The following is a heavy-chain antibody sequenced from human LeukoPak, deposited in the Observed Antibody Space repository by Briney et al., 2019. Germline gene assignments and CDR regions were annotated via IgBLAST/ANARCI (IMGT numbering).Heavy chain of an antibody. Sequence: SETLSLTCTVSAGSISSYYWSGIRQPPGKGLEWIGYIYYSGSTNYNPSLKSRVTISVDTSKNQFSLKLSSVTAADTAVYYCARLSRHNYFDYWGQGTLVTVSS. CDR2: IYYSGST. V-gene: IGHV4-59*08. CDR3: ARLSRHNYFDY. J-gene: IGHJ4*02. CDR1: AGSISSYY.